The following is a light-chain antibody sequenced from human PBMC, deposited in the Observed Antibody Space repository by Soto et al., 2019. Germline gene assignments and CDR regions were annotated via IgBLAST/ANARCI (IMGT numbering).Light chain of an antibody. CDR2: AAS. CDR3: QKYNSGPFT. V-gene: IGKV1-27*01. CDR1: QGISNY. J-gene: IGKJ3*01. Sequence: DIQMTQSPSSLSASVGDRVTITCRASQGISNYLAWYQQKPGKVPKLLIYAASTLQSGVPSRFRGSGSGTDFTVTIRSLQHEDVATYYCQKYNSGPFTFGPGTKVDIK.